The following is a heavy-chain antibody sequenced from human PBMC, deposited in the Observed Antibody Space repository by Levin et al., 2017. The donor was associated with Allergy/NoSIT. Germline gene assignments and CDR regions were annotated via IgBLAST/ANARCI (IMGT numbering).Heavy chain of an antibody. D-gene: IGHD3-3*01. CDR3: AKDGGLTIFGVVTVFDY. Sequence: GGSLRLSCAASGFTFSSYAMSWVRQAPGKGLEWVSAISGSGGSTYYADSVKGRFTISRDNSKNTLYLQMNSLRAEDTAVYYCAKDGGLTIFGVVTVFDYWGQGALVTVSS. CDR2: ISGSGGST. CDR1: GFTFSSYA. J-gene: IGHJ4*02. V-gene: IGHV3-23*01.